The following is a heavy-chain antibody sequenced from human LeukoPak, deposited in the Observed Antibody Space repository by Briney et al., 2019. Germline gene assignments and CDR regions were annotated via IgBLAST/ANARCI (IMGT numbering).Heavy chain of an antibody. CDR2: MNPNSGNT. D-gene: IGHD6-19*01. V-gene: IGHV1-8*01. J-gene: IGHJ4*02. CDR1: VYTFTSCD. Sequence: ASVKVSCKASVYTFTSCDINWVRQATGQGLEWMGWMNPNSGNTGYGQSFQGRITMTRDISIGTAYMELSNLTSEDTAIYYCTRGSSGRRDNWGQGTLVTVSA. CDR3: TRGSSGRRDN.